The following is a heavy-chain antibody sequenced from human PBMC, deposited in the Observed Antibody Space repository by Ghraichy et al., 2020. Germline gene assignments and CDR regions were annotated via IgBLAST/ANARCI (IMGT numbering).Heavy chain of an antibody. J-gene: IGHJ4*02. D-gene: IGHD6-19*01. V-gene: IGHV3-23*01. Sequence: GGSLRLSCAASGFTFSNYAMSWVRQAPGKGLECVSDISDSGGTTYHADSVKGRFTISRDNSKNTLYLQMNSLRAEDTAVYYCAKESVGSVAGTTSHYWVQATLVTVSS. CDR3: AKESVGSVAGTTSHY. CDR1: GFTFSNYA. CDR2: ISDSGGTT.